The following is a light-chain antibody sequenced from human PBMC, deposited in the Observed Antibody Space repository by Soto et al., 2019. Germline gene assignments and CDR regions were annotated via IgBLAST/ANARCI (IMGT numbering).Light chain of an antibody. CDR1: QRISNW. CDR3: QHYKESST. CDR2: EAF. V-gene: IGKV1-5*03. Sequence: DIQMTQSPSTLSASVGDRVTITSRAIQRISNWSAGHQKKPGKAPKLMTDEAFSSEIGVPPRFSGSGFGTEFTLTISSLQPDDFATYYCQHYKESSTFGQGTRLEIK. J-gene: IGKJ1*01.